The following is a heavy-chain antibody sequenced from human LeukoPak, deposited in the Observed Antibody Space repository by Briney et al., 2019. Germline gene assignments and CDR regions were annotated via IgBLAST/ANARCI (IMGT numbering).Heavy chain of an antibody. CDR1: RGSISSSAYY. D-gene: IGHD2-2*01. CDR3: ATVLLSSGGYCSSTSRSPFDC. J-gene: IGHJ4*02. CDR2: IYYSGST. V-gene: IGHV4-39*01. Sequence: PSETLSLTCTVSRGSISSSAYYWGWIRQSPGKGLEWIGSIYYSGSTYYNPSLESRVTMSVDTSKNQFSLKLSSVTAADTAVYFCATVLLSSGGYCSSTSRSPFDCWGQGTLVTVSS.